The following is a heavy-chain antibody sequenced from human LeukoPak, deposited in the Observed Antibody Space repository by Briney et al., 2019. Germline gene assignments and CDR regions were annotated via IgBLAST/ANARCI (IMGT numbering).Heavy chain of an antibody. CDR2: INHSGST. CDR3: ARLSPVELYFDY. V-gene: IGHV4-39*07. D-gene: IGHD1-7*01. CDR1: GGSISSSSYY. Sequence: PETLSLTCTVSGGSISSSSYYWSWIRQPPGKGLEWIGEINHSGSTNYNPSLKSRVTISVDTSKNQFSLKLSSVTAADTAVYYCARLSPVELYFDYWGQGTLVTVSS. J-gene: IGHJ4*02.